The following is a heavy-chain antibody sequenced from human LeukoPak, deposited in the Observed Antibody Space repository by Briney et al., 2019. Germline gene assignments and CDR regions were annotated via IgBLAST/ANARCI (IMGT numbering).Heavy chain of an antibody. J-gene: IGHJ4*02. CDR1: GYTFHTYD. D-gene: IGHD6-13*01. CDR2: IRGDTGDT. CDR3: ARVRGNSCDY. Sequence: ASVKVSCRASGYTFHTYDITWVRQAPGQGLEWMGWIRGDTGDTDSPKKFQGRVTMTRDTSTNTAYLELSRLRYDDTAIYFCARVRGNSCDYWGQGTLVTVSS. V-gene: IGHV1-18*01.